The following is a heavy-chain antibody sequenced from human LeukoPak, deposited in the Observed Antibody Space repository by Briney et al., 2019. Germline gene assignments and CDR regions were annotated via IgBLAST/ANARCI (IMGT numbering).Heavy chain of an antibody. J-gene: IGHJ4*02. Sequence: SETLSLACTVSGGSIYSTTFYWGWIRQPPGKGLEWIGSMYYDGSTHHNPSLKSRVTISVDTSNNQFSLKLTSVTAADTAVYFCARRSDSGSDDGEDYFDYWGQGTLVTVSS. CDR2: MYYDGST. V-gene: IGHV4-39*01. CDR3: ARRSDSGSDDGEDYFDY. CDR1: GGSIYSTTFY. D-gene: IGHD1-26*01.